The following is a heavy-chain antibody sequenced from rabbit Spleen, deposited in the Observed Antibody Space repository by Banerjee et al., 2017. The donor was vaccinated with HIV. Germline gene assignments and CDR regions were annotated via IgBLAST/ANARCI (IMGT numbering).Heavy chain of an antibody. CDR1: GFDFSTDA. CDR2: IDTYSGNT. J-gene: IGHJ4*01. V-gene: IGHV1S40*01. Sequence: QSLEESGGDLVKPEGSLTLTCKVSGFDFSTDAMCWVRQAPGKGLEWIACIDTYSGNTYYASWAKGRFIMSRTSSTTVTLQVTSLTAADTATYFCARDTGRGDYIDGVFNLWGPGTLVTVS. D-gene: IGHD1-1*01. CDR3: ARDTGRGDYIDGVFNL.